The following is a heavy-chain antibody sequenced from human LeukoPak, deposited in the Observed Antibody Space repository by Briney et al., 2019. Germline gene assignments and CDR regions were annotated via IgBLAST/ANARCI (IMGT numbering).Heavy chain of an antibody. Sequence: ASVKVSCKVSGYTLTELSMHWVRQVPGKGLEWMGGFDPEDGETIYAQKFQGRVTMTEDTSTDTAYMELSSLRSEDTAVYYCATDRTQLSGTMGYFDYWGQGTLVTVSS. CDR3: ATDRTQLSGTMGYFDY. CDR2: FDPEDGET. J-gene: IGHJ4*02. D-gene: IGHD3-10*01. CDR1: GYTLTELS. V-gene: IGHV1-24*01.